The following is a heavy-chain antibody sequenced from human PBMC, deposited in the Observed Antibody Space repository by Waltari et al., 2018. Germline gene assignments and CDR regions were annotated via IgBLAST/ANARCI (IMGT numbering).Heavy chain of an antibody. V-gene: IGHV4-39*01. CDR3: ARLFYYDSSGFDY. CDR1: GGSISSSSYY. CDR2: IYYSGST. D-gene: IGHD3-22*01. Sequence: QLQLQESGPGLVKPSETPSLTCTVSGGSISSSSYYWGWIRQPPGKGLEWIGSIYYSGSTYYNPSLKSRVTISVDTSKNQFSLKLSSVTAADTAVYYCARLFYYDSSGFDYWGQGTLVTVSS. J-gene: IGHJ4*02.